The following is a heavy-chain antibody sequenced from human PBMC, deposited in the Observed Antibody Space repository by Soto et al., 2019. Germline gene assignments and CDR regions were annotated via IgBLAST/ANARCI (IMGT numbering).Heavy chain of an antibody. Sequence: SVKVSCKASGGTFSSYAIIWVRQAPGQGLEWMGGIIPIFGTANYAQKFQGRVTITADESTSTAYMELSSLRSEDTAVYYCARDREFGYYDSSGYYWFDPWGQGTLVTVSS. V-gene: IGHV1-69*13. CDR1: GGTFSSYA. D-gene: IGHD3-22*01. CDR2: IIPIFGTA. J-gene: IGHJ5*02. CDR3: ARDREFGYYDSSGYYWFDP.